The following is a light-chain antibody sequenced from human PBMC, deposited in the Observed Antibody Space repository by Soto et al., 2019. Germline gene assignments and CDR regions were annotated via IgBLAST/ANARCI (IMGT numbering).Light chain of an antibody. Sequence: DFQMTQSPSSLSASVGDRVTITCRASQGINNHLAWFQQKPGKVHKVLIYAASTLQSGVPSRFSGSGSGTVFTLTISSRQPEDVATYYCQNYNSAPPAGTFGGGTKVEIK. V-gene: IGKV1-27*01. J-gene: IGKJ4*01. CDR2: AAS. CDR1: QGINNH. CDR3: QNYNSAPPAGT.